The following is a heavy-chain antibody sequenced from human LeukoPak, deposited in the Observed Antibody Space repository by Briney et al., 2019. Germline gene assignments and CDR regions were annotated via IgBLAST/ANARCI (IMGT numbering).Heavy chain of an antibody. Sequence: SETLSLTCAVYDGSFSGYYWSWIRHPPGKGLERIGEINHSGSTNYNPSLKSRVTISVDTSKNQFSLKLSSVTAADTAVYYCARLPYYYDSSGYYYFSFDYWGQGTLVTVSS. D-gene: IGHD3-22*01. V-gene: IGHV4-34*01. J-gene: IGHJ4*02. CDR2: INHSGST. CDR1: DGSFSGYY. CDR3: ARLPYYYDSSGYYYFSFDY.